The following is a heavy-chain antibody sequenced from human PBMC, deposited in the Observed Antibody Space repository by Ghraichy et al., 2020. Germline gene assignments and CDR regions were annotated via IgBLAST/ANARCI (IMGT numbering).Heavy chain of an antibody. Sequence: GGSLRLSCAASGFTFSSYGMHWVRQAPGKGLEWVAVISYDGSNKYYADSVKGRFTISRDNSKNTLYLQMNSLRAEDTAVYYCAKAPPNYSSYYYYYYGMDVWGQGTTVTVSS. CDR1: GFTFSSYG. CDR2: ISYDGSNK. J-gene: IGHJ6*02. D-gene: IGHD2-21*01. V-gene: IGHV3-30*18. CDR3: AKAPPNYSSYYYYYYGMDV.